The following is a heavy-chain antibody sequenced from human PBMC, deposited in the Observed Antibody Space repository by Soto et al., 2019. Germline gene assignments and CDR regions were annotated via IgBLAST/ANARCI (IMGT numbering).Heavy chain of an antibody. CDR2: ISSAGGT. Sequence: EVQLVDSGGGLVQPGGSLRLSCAASGITVTNCFMTWVRQAPGKGLEWVSVISSAGGTYYAASVKGRFTISRDNYKNTLSLKLTTLRAEDTAVYYCARDELGGAYDFWHGGQGTLVTVSS. V-gene: IGHV3-66*01. D-gene: IGHD3-3*01. CDR3: ARDELGGAYDFWH. CDR1: GITVTNCF. J-gene: IGHJ4*02.